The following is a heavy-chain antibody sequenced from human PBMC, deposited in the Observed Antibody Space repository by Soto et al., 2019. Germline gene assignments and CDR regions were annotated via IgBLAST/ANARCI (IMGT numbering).Heavy chain of an antibody. J-gene: IGHJ5*02. V-gene: IGHV3-21*06. CDR3: ARTINAFRDVSAPQWFDP. Sequence: WGSLILSCVVSGFTFSDYCMNWVRQAPGRGLEWVASISSGWNSIYYADSVRGRFTISRDNAENSLYLQMNSLRVEDTATYYYARTINAFRDVSAPQWFDPWGKGTKVTV. CDR1: GFTFSDYC. CDR2: ISSGWNSI. D-gene: IGHD3-10*01.